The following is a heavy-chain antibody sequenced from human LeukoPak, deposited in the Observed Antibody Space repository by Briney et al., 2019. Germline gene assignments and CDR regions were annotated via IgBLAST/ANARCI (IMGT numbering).Heavy chain of an antibody. CDR3: AKDRRSWQGFDWLYYFDY. V-gene: IGHV3-30*18. Sequence: GGSLRLSCAAPGFTFSSYGMHWVRQAPGKGLEWVAVISYDGSNKYYADSVKGRFTISRDNSKNTLYLQMNSLRAEDTAVYYCAKDRRSWQGFDWLYYFDYWGQGTLVTVSS. CDR2: ISYDGSNK. CDR1: GFTFSSYG. D-gene: IGHD3-9*01. J-gene: IGHJ4*02.